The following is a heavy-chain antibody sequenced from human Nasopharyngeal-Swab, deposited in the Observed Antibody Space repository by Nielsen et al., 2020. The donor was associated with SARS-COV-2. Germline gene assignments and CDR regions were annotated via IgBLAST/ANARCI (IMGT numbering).Heavy chain of an antibody. Sequence: GGSLRLSCAASGFTFSSYEMNWVRQAPGKGLEWVSYISSSGSTISYADSVKGRFTISRDNAKNSLYLQMNSLRAEDTAVYYCARDYIVAHYYYGMDVWGQGTTVTVSS. CDR1: GFTFSSYE. V-gene: IGHV3-48*03. D-gene: IGHD3-16*02. J-gene: IGHJ6*02. CDR2: ISSSGSTI. CDR3: ARDYIVAHYYYGMDV.